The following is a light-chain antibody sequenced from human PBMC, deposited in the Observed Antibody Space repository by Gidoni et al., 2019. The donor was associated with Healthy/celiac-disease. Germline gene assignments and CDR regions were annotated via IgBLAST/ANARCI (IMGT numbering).Light chain of an antibody. J-gene: IGKJ4*01. CDR3: QQYNSYPLT. Sequence: DIQMTQSPSTLSASVGDRVTITCRASNSISSWLAWYQPKPGKAPKLLIYKASSLESGVPSRFSGSGSGTEFTFTISSLQPDDFATYYFQQYNSYPLTFGGGTKVEIK. CDR2: KAS. CDR1: NSISSW. V-gene: IGKV1-5*03.